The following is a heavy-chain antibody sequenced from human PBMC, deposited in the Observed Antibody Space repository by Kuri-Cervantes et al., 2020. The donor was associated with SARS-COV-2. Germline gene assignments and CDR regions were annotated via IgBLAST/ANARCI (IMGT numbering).Heavy chain of an antibody. V-gene: IGHV1-69*13. Sequence: SVKVSCKASGGTFSSYAISWVRQAPGQGLEWMGRIIPIFGTANYAQKFQGRVTITADESTSTAYMELSSLRSEDTAVYYCAREIERGTVVIAYMGYFDYWGQGTLVTVSS. D-gene: IGHD4-23*01. CDR1: GGTFSSYA. J-gene: IGHJ4*02. CDR3: AREIERGTVVIAYMGYFDY. CDR2: IIPIFGTA.